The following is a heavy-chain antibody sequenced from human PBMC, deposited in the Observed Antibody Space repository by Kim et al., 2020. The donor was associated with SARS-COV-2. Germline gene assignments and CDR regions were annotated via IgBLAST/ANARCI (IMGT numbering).Heavy chain of an antibody. Sequence: YAVSVKGRFTISRDNARNTLYLQMNSLRAEDTAVYYCARDLDWLLYDSWGQGTLVTVSS. D-gene: IGHD3-3*01. V-gene: IGHV3-74*01. CDR3: ARDLDWLLYDS. J-gene: IGHJ4*02.